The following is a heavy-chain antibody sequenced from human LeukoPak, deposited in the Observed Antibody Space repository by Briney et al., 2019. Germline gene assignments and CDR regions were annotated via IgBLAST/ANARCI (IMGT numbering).Heavy chain of an antibody. V-gene: IGHV4-38-2*01. CDR2: IYHSGST. D-gene: IGHD2/OR15-2a*01. CDR3: ARRGMSTYAFDI. CDR1: GYSISSGYS. Sequence: SETLSLTCAVSGYSISSGYSWGWIRQPPGKGLEWIGSIYHSGSTYYNPSLKSRVTISVDTSKNQSSLKLSSVTAADTAVYYCARRGMSTYAFDIWGQGTMVTVSS. J-gene: IGHJ3*02.